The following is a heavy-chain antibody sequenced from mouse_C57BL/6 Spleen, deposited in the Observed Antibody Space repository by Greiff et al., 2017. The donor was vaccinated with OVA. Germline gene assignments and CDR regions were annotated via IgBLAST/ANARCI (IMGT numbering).Heavy chain of an antibody. D-gene: IGHD1-1*01. Sequence: EVQLQESGGGLVKPGGSLKLSCAASGFTFSSYAMSWVRQTPEKRLEWVATISYGGSYTYYPDNVKGRFTISRDNAKNNLYLQMSHLKSEDTAMYYCARDAYYYGSSYDFAYWGQGTLVTVSA. CDR2: ISYGGSYT. CDR1: GFTFSSYA. V-gene: IGHV5-4*01. CDR3: ARDAYYYGSSYDFAY. J-gene: IGHJ3*01.